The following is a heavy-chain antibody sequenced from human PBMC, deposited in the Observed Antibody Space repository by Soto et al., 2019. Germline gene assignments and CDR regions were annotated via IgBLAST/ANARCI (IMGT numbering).Heavy chain of an antibody. V-gene: IGHV1-69*13. CDR3: ARDLSGYCSSTSCYAVTYGMDV. CDR2: IIPIFGTA. D-gene: IGHD2-2*01. Sequence: SVKVSCKSSGGTFSSYAISCVRQAPGQGLEWMGGIIPIFGTANYAQKFQGRVTITADESTSTAYMELSSLRSEDTAVYYCARDLSGYCSSTSCYAVTYGMDVWGQGTTVTVSS. J-gene: IGHJ6*02. CDR1: GGTFSSYA.